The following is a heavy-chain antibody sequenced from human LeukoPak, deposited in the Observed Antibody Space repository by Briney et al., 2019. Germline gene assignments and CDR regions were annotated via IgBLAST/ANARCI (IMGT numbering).Heavy chain of an antibody. Sequence: PSETLSLTCTVSGYSISSGYYWGWIRQPPGKGLEWIGSIYHSGSTYYNPSLKSRVTISVDTSKNQFSLKLSSVTAADTAVYYCAREALGYCSSTSCHVYNWFDPWGQGTLVTVSS. CDR3: AREALGYCSSTSCHVYNWFDP. CDR2: IYHSGST. V-gene: IGHV4-38-2*02. J-gene: IGHJ5*02. D-gene: IGHD2-2*01. CDR1: GYSISSGYY.